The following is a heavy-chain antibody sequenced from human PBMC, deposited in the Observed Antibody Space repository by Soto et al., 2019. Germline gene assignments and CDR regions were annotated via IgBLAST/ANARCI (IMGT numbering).Heavy chain of an antibody. Sequence: SVKVSCKASGGTFSSYAISWVRQAPGQGLEWMGGIIPIFGTANYAQKFQGRVTITADESTSTAYMELSSLRSEDTAVYYCARTGMVRGVIINYFDYWRQGTLVTVSS. J-gene: IGHJ4*02. CDR3: ARTGMVRGVIINYFDY. CDR2: IIPIFGTA. CDR1: GGTFSSYA. V-gene: IGHV1-69*13. D-gene: IGHD3-10*01.